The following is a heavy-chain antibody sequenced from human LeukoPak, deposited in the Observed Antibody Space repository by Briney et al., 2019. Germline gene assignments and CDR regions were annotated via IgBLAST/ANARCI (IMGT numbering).Heavy chain of an antibody. J-gene: IGHJ5*02. V-gene: IGHV1-18*01. CDR2: ISAYNGKT. D-gene: IGHD2-2*01. CDR3: ARGGVVPATVGNCFAP. CDR1: GYTFTSYG. Sequence: GASVKVSCKASGYTFTSYGISWVRQAPGQGLEWMGWISAYNGKTKYAQNLQGRVTITPDTSTSTAYMELRSLISDDTAIYYCARGGVVPATVGNCFAPWGQGTLATVSS.